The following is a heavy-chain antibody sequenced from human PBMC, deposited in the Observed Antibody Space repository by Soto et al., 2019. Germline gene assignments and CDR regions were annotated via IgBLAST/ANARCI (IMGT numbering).Heavy chain of an antibody. Sequence: QVELVESGGGLVKPGGSLRLSCPASGFTFSDHFMTWIRQSPGKGLEGVSYISMKSSTPNYADSVNGRFTISRDNANNSLFLRMNNVRVEDTAVYYCARGGRNHPSLNIDYWGQGTLVTVSS. D-gene: IGHD2-2*01. CDR1: GFTFSDHF. V-gene: IGHV3-11*06. CDR2: ISMKSSTP. CDR3: ARGGRNHPSLNIDY. J-gene: IGHJ4*02.